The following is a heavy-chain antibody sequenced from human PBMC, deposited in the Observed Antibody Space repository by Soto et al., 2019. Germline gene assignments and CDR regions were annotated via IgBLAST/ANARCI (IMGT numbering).Heavy chain of an antibody. D-gene: IGHD2-8*01. Sequence: GGSLRLSCTESGFTLSSYAMSWVRQAPGKELEWVSTISGNSGKTNYAESVKGRFSISRDNSKNTVHLQLDSPRVEDTAVYFCAKLGFVLMELYYFHQWGHGTLVTVSS. V-gene: IGHV3-23*01. CDR3: AKLGFVLMELYYFHQ. CDR1: GFTLSSYA. J-gene: IGHJ4*01. CDR2: ISGNSGKT.